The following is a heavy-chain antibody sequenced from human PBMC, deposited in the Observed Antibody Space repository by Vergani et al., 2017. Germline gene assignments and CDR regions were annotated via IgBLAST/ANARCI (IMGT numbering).Heavy chain of an antibody. J-gene: IGHJ4*02. CDR2: IIPIFGTA. D-gene: IGHD1-26*01. CDR3: ARVGPDHGGATYPHYYYFDY. Sequence: QVQLVQSGAEVKKPGSSVKVSCKASGGTFSSYAISWVRQAPGQGLEWMGGIIPIFGTANYAQKFQGRVTITADKSTSTAYMELNSLGAEDTAVYYCARVGPDHGGATYPHYYYFDYWGQGTLVTVSS. V-gene: IGHV1-69*06. CDR1: GGTFSSYA.